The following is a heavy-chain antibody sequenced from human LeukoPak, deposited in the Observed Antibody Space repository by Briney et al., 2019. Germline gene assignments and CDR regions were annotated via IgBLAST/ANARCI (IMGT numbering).Heavy chain of an antibody. CDR3: AIEYSNYGDYGLYFDY. V-gene: IGHV3-66*01. J-gene: IGHJ4*02. D-gene: IGHD4-17*01. CDR1: GFTVSSNY. Sequence: PGGSLRLSCAASGFTVSSNYMSWVRQAPGKGLEWVSVIYSGGSTYYADSAKGRFTISRDNSKNTLYLQMNSLRAEDTAVYHCAIEYSNYGDYGLYFDYWGQGTLVTVSS. CDR2: IYSGGST.